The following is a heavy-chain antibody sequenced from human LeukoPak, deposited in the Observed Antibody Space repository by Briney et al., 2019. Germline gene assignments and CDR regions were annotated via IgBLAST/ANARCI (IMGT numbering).Heavy chain of an antibody. V-gene: IGHV1-69*13. CDR2: IIPIFGTA. CDR1: GGTFSSYA. J-gene: IGHJ5*02. CDR3: AREWELLRSWFDP. Sequence: SVKVSCKASGGTFSSYAISWVRQAPGQGLEWMGGIIPIFGTANYAQKFQGRVTITADESTSTAYMELSSLGSEDTAVYYCAREWELLRSWFDPWGQGTLVTVSS. D-gene: IGHD1-26*01.